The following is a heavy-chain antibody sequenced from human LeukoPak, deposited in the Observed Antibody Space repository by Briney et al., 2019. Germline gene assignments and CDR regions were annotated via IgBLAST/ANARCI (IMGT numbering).Heavy chain of an antibody. J-gene: IGHJ4*02. V-gene: IGHV3-30*02. D-gene: IGHD2-15*01. CDR2: IRYDGGET. CDR3: AREQEGRRAAFDY. CDR1: GFTFSSYG. Sequence: GGSLRLSCAASGFTFSSYGMHWVRQAPGKGLEWVAFIRYDGGETFYADFVKGRFAISRDNSKNTLSLQMNSLRAEDTAVYYCAREQEGRRAAFDYWGQGTLVTVSS.